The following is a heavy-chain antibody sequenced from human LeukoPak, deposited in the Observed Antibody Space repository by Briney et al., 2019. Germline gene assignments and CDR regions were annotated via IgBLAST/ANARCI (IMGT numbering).Heavy chain of an antibody. D-gene: IGHD3-22*01. V-gene: IGHV4-4*07. J-gene: IGHJ4*02. CDR2: IYTSGST. Sequence: SETLSLTCTVSGGSVSSHFWSWIRQPAGKGLERIGRIYTSGSTNYNPSLKSRVTMSVDTSKNQFSLKLSSVTAADTAVYYCARQYYYDSGGFSTYFDYWGQGTLVTVSS. CDR3: ARQYYYDSGGFSTYFDY. CDR1: GGSVSSHF.